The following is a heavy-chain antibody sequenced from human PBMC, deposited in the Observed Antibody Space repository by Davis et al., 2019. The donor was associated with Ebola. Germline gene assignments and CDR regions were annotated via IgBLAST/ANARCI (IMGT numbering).Heavy chain of an antibody. CDR1: GFTFSSYE. V-gene: IGHV3-48*03. D-gene: IGHD1-14*01. Sequence: PGGSLRLSCAASGFTFSSYEMNWVRQAPGKGLEWVSYISSSGSTIYYADSVKGRFTISRDNAKNSLYLQMNSLRAEDTAVYYCARAETVGPLDYWGQGTLVTVSS. J-gene: IGHJ4*02. CDR2: ISSSGSTI. CDR3: ARAETVGPLDY.